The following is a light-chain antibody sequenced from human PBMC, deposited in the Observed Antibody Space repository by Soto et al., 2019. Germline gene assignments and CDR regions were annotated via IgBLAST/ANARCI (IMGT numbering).Light chain of an antibody. CDR1: SSNIGAGYD. V-gene: IGLV1-40*01. Sequence: QSVLTQPPSVSGAPGQRVTISCTGSSSNIGAGYDVHWYQQLPGTAPKLLIYGNSNRPSGVPDRFSGSKSGTSASLAITGVQAVDVAVFNSQSSDTSLSGVVFGGGTKLTVL. CDR2: GNS. J-gene: IGLJ2*01. CDR3: QSSDTSLSGVV.